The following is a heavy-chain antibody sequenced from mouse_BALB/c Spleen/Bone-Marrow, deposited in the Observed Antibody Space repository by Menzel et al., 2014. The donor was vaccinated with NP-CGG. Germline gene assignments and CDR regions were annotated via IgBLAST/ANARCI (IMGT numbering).Heavy chain of an antibody. D-gene: IGHD1-1*01. Sequence: QVQLQQSGAELVRPGASVKLSCKALGFTFTDYEMHWVKQTPVHGLEWIGTIHPGSGGTAYNQKFKGKATLTADKSSSTAYMELSSLTSEDSAVYYCTIYYGSSPYWYFDVWGAGTTVTVSS. CDR1: GFTFTDYE. CDR2: IHPGSGGT. J-gene: IGHJ1*01. CDR3: TIYYGSSPYWYFDV. V-gene: IGHV1-15*01.